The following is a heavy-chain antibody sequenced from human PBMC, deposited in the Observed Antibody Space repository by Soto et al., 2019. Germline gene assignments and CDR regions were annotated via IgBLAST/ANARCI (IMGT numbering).Heavy chain of an antibody. D-gene: IGHD1-7*01. CDR1: GFTFSSYG. CDR2: ISYDGSNK. Sequence: GGSLRLSCAASGFTFSSYGMHWVRQAPGKGLEWVAVISYDGSNKYYADSVKGRFTISRDNSKNTLYLQMNSLRAEDTAVYYCAKDRNDWHLRYFDLWGRGTLVTVSS. V-gene: IGHV3-30*18. J-gene: IGHJ2*01. CDR3: AKDRNDWHLRYFDL.